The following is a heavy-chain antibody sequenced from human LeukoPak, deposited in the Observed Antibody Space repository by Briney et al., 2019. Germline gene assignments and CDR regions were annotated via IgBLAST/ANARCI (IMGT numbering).Heavy chain of an antibody. J-gene: IGHJ5*02. D-gene: IGHD6-13*01. V-gene: IGHV1-2*02. CDR3: AAFLDLAAAP. Sequence: ASVKVSCKASGYTFTGYYMNWVRQAPGQGLEWMGWINPNSGDTNSAQKFQGRVTMTRDMSTSTAYMELSSLRSEDTAVYYCAAFLDLAAAPWGQGTLVTVSS. CDR2: INPNSGDT. CDR1: GYTFTGYY.